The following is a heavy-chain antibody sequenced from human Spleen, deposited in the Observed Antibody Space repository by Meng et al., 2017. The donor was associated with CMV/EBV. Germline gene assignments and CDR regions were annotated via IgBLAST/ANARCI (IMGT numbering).Heavy chain of an antibody. CDR2: INPKSGGT. V-gene: IGHV1-2*02. D-gene: IGHD3-22*01. CDR3: AKSLYTNYYSTYYGLDV. CDR1: GYTFTSYA. J-gene: IGHJ6*02. Sequence: ASVKVSCKASGYTFTSYAMNWVRQAPGQGLEWMGWINPKSGGTNYAQRFQGRVTMTRDTSINTVYMELRRLRSDDTAVYFCAKSLYTNYYSTYYGLDVWGQGTTVTVSS.